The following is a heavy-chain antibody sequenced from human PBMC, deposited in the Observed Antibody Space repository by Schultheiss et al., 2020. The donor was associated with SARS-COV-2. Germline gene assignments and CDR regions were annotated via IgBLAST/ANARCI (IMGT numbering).Heavy chain of an antibody. V-gene: IGHV4-59*02. Sequence: GSLRLSCAASGFTVSSNYMSWVRQAPGKGLEWIGSIHYSGSTYYNPSLKSRVTISVDTSKNQFSLKLSSVTAADTAVYYCARAARITGNRRKGFDYWGQGTLVTVSS. CDR2: IHYSGST. CDR1: GFTVSSNY. D-gene: IGHD1-20*01. J-gene: IGHJ4*02. CDR3: ARAARITGNRRKGFDY.